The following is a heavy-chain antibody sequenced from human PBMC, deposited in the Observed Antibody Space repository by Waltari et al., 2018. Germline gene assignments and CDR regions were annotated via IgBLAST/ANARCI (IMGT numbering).Heavy chain of an antibody. CDR2: MNPDSCNT. V-gene: IGHV1-8*01. CDR3: AGRSGYSSSNDY. Sequence: QVQLVQSGAEVKKPGASVKVSCKASGYTFTSYDINWVRQATGQGLEWMGWMNPDSCNTGYAQKFQGRVTMTRNTSISTAYMELSSLRSEDTAVYYWAGRSGYSSSNDYWGQGTLVTVSS. J-gene: IGHJ4*02. D-gene: IGHD6-6*01. CDR1: GYTFTSYD.